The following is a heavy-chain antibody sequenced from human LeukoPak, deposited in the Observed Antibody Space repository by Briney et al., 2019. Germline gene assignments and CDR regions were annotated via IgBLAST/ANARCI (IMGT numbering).Heavy chain of an antibody. V-gene: IGHV3-23*01. J-gene: IGHJ5*02. Sequence: PGGSLRLSCGASGFMFSQYAMSWVRQAPGKGLEWVSAISGSGGSTYYADSVKGRFTNSRDNFNNTLYLQMNSLRAEDTAVYYCAKDFPLIPMVRGVGWFDPWGQGTLVTVSS. CDR2: ISGSGGST. CDR3: AKDFPLIPMVRGVGWFDP. CDR1: GFMFSQYA. D-gene: IGHD3-10*01.